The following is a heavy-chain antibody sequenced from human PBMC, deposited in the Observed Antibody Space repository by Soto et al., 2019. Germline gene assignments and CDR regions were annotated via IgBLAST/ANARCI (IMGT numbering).Heavy chain of an antibody. CDR1: GYTFTNYY. D-gene: IGHD6-19*01. CDR3: ARAGSGWYSSLDY. Sequence: QVQLVQSGAEVRKPGASVKVSCKASGYTFTNYYVYWVRQAPGQGLEWMGIINPGGGSTNYAQKFKGRGTMTRDTSTTTVYMEMSSLRFEDTAVYYCARAGSGWYSSLDYWGQGTLVTVSS. CDR2: INPGGGST. V-gene: IGHV1-46*01. J-gene: IGHJ4*02.